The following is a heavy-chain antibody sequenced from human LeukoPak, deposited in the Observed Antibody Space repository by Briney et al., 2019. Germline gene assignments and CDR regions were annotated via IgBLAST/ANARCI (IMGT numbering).Heavy chain of an antibody. CDR1: GFTFSSYE. D-gene: IGHD3-10*02. J-gene: IGHJ6*04. CDR2: ISSSGSNI. V-gene: IGHV3-48*03. CDR3: AELGITMIGGV. Sequence: GGSLTLSCAASGFTFSSYEMNWVRQAAGKGLEWVSYISSSGSNIYYADSVKGPFTISRDNTKTSLYLQMNSLRAEDTAVYYCAELGITMIGGVWGKGTTVTISS.